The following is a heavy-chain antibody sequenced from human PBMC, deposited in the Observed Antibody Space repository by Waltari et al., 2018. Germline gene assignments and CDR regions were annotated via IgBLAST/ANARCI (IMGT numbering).Heavy chain of an antibody. CDR3: ASWRIGWDAFDI. D-gene: IGHD2-2*03. V-gene: IGHV4-59*11. CDR2: IYYSGST. Sequence: QVQLQESGPGLVKPPETLSLTCTVSGGSISSHYWSWIRQPPGKGLEWIGYIYYSGSTNYNPSLKSRVTISVDTSKNQFSLKLSSVTAADTAVYYCASWRIGWDAFDIWGQGTMVTVSS. J-gene: IGHJ3*02. CDR1: GGSISSHY.